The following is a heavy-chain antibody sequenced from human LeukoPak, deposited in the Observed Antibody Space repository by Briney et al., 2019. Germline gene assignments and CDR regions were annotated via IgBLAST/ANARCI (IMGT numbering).Heavy chain of an antibody. CDR2: INPNSGGT. D-gene: IGHD1-1*01. CDR3: ARMIATGFHEVHAFDI. V-gene: IGHV1-2*02. CDR1: GYIFIGYY. Sequence: GASVRVSCKTSGYIFIGYYMHWVRQAPGQGLEWMGWINPNSGGTNYAQKFQGRVTMTRDTSISTAYMELSRLRSDDTAVYYCARMIATGFHEVHAFDIWGQGTMVTVSS. J-gene: IGHJ3*02.